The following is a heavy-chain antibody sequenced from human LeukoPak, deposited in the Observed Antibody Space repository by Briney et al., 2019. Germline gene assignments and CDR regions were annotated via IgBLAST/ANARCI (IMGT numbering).Heavy chain of an antibody. J-gene: IGHJ5*02. Sequence: GRSLRLSCAASGFTFSSYGMHWVRQAPGKGLEWVAVIWYDGSNKYYADSVKGRFTISRDNSKNTLYLQMNGLRAEDTAVYYCANPPSRYYYDSSGYDADPWGQGTLVTVSS. CDR1: GFTFSSYG. CDR3: ANPPSRYYYDSSGYDADP. CDR2: IWYDGSNK. V-gene: IGHV3-33*06. D-gene: IGHD3-22*01.